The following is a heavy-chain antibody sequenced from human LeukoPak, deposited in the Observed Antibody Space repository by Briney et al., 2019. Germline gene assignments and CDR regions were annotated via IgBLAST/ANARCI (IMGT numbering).Heavy chain of an antibody. V-gene: IGHV3-7*03. Sequence: GGSLRLSCAASGFTFEHDWMKWVRQAPGKGLEWVATIKGDGSKKDYVDSVRGRFTVSIDNAKNSLYLQMSSLRVEDTAIYYCESTTGPWGQGTLVTVSS. J-gene: IGHJ5*02. D-gene: IGHD1-7*01. CDR2: IKGDGSKK. CDR1: GFTFEHDW. CDR3: ESTTGP.